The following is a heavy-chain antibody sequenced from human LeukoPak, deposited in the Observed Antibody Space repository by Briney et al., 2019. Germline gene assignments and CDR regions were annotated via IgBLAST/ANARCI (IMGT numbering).Heavy chain of an antibody. CDR3: ARVCGYGDYWEINWFDP. CDR2: INPTGGST. J-gene: IGHJ5*02. V-gene: IGHV1-46*01. CDR1: GYTFPSYF. D-gene: IGHD4-17*01. Sequence: ASVKVSCKASGYTFPSYFMHWVRQAPGQGLEWMGIINPTGGSTTYAQRFQGRVTMTRDTSISTAYMELSRLRSDDTAVYYCARVCGYGDYWEINWFDPWGQGTLVTVSS.